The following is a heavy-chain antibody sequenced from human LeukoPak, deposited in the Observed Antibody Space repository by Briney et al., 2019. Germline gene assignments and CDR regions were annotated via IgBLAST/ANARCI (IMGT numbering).Heavy chain of an antibody. CDR3: ATYRQVLLPFES. V-gene: IGHV3-23*01. CDR2: IFPSGGEI. CDR1: GFTFSTFA. Sequence: DPGGSLRLSCAASGFTFSTFAMIWVRQPPGKGLEWVSSIFPSGGEIHYADSVRGRFTISRDNSKSILSLQMNSLRAEDTAIYYCATYRQVLLPFESWGQGTLVTVSS. D-gene: IGHD5-18*01. J-gene: IGHJ4*02.